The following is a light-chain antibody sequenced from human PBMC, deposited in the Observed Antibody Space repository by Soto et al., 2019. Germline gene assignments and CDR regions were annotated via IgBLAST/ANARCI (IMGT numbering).Light chain of an antibody. V-gene: IGLV2-23*01. J-gene: IGLJ1*01. Sequence: QSVLTQPASVSGSPGQSITISCTGPSSDVGSYNLVSWYQQHPGKAPKVMIYEGSKRPSGVSNRFSGSKSGNTASLTISGLQAEDEADYYCCSYAGSSTYYVFGTGTKVTVL. CDR2: EGS. CDR1: SSDVGSYNL. CDR3: CSYAGSSTYYV.